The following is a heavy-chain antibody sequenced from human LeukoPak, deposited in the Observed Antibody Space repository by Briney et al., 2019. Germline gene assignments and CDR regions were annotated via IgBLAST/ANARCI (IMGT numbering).Heavy chain of an antibody. D-gene: IGHD3-3*01. Sequence: GGSLRLSCAASGFTFSSYAMCWVRQAPGKGLEWVSAISGSGGSTYYADSVKGRFTISRDNSKNTLYLQMNSLRAEDTAVYYCAKGSVVTEYYDFWSGYYLERLYYFDYWGQGTLVTVSS. CDR2: ISGSGGST. CDR3: AKGSVVTEYYDFWSGYYLERLYYFDY. J-gene: IGHJ4*02. V-gene: IGHV3-23*01. CDR1: GFTFSSYA.